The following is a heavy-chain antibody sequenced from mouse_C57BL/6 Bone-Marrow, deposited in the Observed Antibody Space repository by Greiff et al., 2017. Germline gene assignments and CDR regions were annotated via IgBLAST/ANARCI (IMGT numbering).Heavy chain of an antibody. J-gene: IGHJ3*01. CDR2: INPNNGGT. CDR3: ARSSLRYSAGFAY. Sequence: EVQLHQSGPELVKPGASVKISCKASGYTFTDYYMNWVKQSHGKSLEWIGDINPNNGGTSYNQKFKGKATLTVDKSSSTAYMELRSLTSEDSAVYYCARSSLRYSAGFAYWGQGTLVTVSA. D-gene: IGHD1-1*01. V-gene: IGHV1-26*01. CDR1: GYTFTDYY.